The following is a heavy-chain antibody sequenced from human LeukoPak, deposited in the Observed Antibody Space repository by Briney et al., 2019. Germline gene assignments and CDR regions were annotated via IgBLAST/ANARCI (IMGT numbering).Heavy chain of an antibody. CDR3: ARDQPIGSNNNDY. CDR1: GGTFSSYA. CDR2: IIPIFGTA. Sequence: SVKVSCKASGGTFSSYAISWVRQAPGQGLEWMGRIIPIFGTANYAQKFQGRVTITTDESTSTAYMELSSLRSEDTAVYYCARDQPIGSNNNDYWGQGTLVTVSS. V-gene: IGHV1-69*05. J-gene: IGHJ4*02. D-gene: IGHD2/OR15-2a*01.